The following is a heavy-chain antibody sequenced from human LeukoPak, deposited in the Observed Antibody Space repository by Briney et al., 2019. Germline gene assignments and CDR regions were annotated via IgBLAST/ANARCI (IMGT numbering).Heavy chain of an antibody. V-gene: IGHV3-23*01. CDR2: ISGSGGST. Sequence: GGSLRLSCAASGFTFSSYAMSWVRQAPGKGLEWVSAISGSGGSTYYADSVKGRFTISRDNAKNSLYLQMNSLRAEDTAVYYCARVEGSSRVFDYWGQGTLVTVSS. J-gene: IGHJ4*02. CDR3: ARVEGSSRVFDY. D-gene: IGHD6-13*01. CDR1: GFTFSSYA.